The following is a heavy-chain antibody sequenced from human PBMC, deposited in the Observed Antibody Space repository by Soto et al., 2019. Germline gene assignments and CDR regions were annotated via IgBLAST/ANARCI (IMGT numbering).Heavy chain of an antibody. D-gene: IGHD3-10*01. CDR3: ARDLGSGSYYGPDAFDT. V-gene: IGHV3-30-3*01. CDR2: ISYDGSNK. Sequence: PGGSLRLSCAASGFTFSSYAMHWVRQAPGKGLEWVAVISYDGSNKYYADSVKGRFTISRDNSKNTLYLQVNSLRAEDTAVYYCARDLGSGSYYGPDAFDTWGQGTMVTVSS. CDR1: GFTFSSYA. J-gene: IGHJ3*02.